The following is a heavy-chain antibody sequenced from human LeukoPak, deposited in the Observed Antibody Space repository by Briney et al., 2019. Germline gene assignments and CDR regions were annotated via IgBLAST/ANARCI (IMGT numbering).Heavy chain of an antibody. J-gene: IGHJ4*02. CDR2: ISSSSSYI. V-gene: IGHV3-21*01. CDR3: ARDPGIVVVPAALVDY. Sequence: GGSLRLSCAASGFTFSSYSMNWVRQAPGKGLEWVSSISSSSSYIYYADSVKGRFTISRDSAKNSLYLQMNSLRAEDTAVYYCARDPGIVVVPAALVDYWGQGTLVTVSS. D-gene: IGHD2-2*01. CDR1: GFTFSSYS.